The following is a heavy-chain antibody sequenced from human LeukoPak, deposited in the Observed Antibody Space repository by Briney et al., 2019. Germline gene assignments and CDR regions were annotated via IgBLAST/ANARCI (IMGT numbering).Heavy chain of an antibody. CDR1: GGSISSYY. CDR2: IYTSGST. Sequence: SETLSLTCTVSGGSISSYYWSWIRQPAGKGLEWIGRIYTSGSTNYNPSLKSRVTISVDTSKNQFSLKLSSVTAADTAVYYCAREDKYQLLPNYWGQGTLVTVSS. CDR3: AREDKYQLLPNY. V-gene: IGHV4-4*07. D-gene: IGHD2-2*01. J-gene: IGHJ4*02.